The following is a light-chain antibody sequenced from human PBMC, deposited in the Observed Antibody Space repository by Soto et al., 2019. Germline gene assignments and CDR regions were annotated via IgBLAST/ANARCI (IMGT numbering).Light chain of an antibody. CDR2: EVS. CDR1: SNDIGVSNY. V-gene: IGLV2-14*01. J-gene: IGLJ1*01. Sequence: QSALTQPASVSGSPGQSITVSCTGTSNDIGVSNYVSWYQQHPGKAPRLMIYEVSNRPSGVSNRFSGSKSGNTASLTISGLQAEDEADYHCSSYTSSSTYVFGTGTKVTVL. CDR3: SSYTSSSTYV.